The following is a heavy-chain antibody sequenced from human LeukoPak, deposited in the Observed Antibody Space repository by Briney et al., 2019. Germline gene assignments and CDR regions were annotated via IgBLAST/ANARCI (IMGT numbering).Heavy chain of an antibody. CDR2: INRSGST. CDR1: GGSFSGYY. Sequence: SETLPLTCAVYGGSFSGYYWSWIRQPPGKGLEWIGEINRSGSTNYNPSLKSRVTISVDTSKNQFSLKLSSVTAADTAVYYCAITSYYDFWSGYNWFDPWGQGTLVTVSS. CDR3: AITSYYDFWSGYNWFDP. D-gene: IGHD3-3*01. J-gene: IGHJ5*02. V-gene: IGHV4-34*01.